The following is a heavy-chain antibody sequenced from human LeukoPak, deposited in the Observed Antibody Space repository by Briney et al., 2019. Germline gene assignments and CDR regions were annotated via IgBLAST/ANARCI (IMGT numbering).Heavy chain of an antibody. J-gene: IGHJ5*02. CDR1: GGSFSGYY. CDR2: INHSGST. Sequence: PSETLSLTCAVYGGSFSGYYWSWIRQPPGKGLEWIGEINHSGSTNYNPSLKSRVTISVDTSKNQFSLKLSSVTAADTAVYYCARESNYHGSGTGWFDPWGQGTLVTVSS. D-gene: IGHD3-10*01. V-gene: IGHV4-34*01. CDR3: ARESNYHGSGTGWFDP.